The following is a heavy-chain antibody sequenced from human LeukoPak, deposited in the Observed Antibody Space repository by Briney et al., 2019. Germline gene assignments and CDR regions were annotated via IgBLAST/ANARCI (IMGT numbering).Heavy chain of an antibody. D-gene: IGHD2-2*01. CDR3: AKPKGTHCSSTSCYLSGFDY. J-gene: IGHJ4*02. CDR2: ISGSGGST. CDR1: GFTFSSYA. Sequence: GASLRLSCAASGFTFSSYAMSWVRQAPGKGLEWASAISGSGGSTYYADSMKGRFTISRDNSKNTLYLQMNSLRAEDTAVYYCAKPKGTHCSSTSCYLSGFDYWGQGTLVTVSS. V-gene: IGHV3-23*01.